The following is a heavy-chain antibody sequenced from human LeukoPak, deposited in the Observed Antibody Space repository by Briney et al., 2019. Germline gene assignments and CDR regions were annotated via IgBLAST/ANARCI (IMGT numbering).Heavy chain of an antibody. V-gene: IGHV3-23*01. J-gene: IGHJ4*02. Sequence: PGWSLRLSCAASGFTFSSYDMNWVRQAPGKGLEWVSTISGSGGSSYYVDSVKGRFTISRDNSQNTLYLQMNSLRAEDTALYYCAKEGTSGYYVNYWGQGTLVTVSS. D-gene: IGHD3-22*01. CDR1: GFTFSSYD. CDR3: AKEGTSGYYVNY. CDR2: ISGSGGSS.